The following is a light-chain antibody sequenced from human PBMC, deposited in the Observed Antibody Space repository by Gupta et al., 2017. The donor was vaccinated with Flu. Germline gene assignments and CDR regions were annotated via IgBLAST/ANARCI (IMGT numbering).Light chain of an antibody. CDR2: LGS. J-gene: IGKJ1*01. V-gene: IGKV2-28*01. CDR1: QRLLHSNGYNY. CDR3: IQGLPSFT. Sequence: DNMLTQSPLSLPVTPGEPASISCRSSQRLLHSNGYNYMDWYLQKSGQSPQLLIYLGSNRASGVPVMFSGSGSGTDFTLKSSRAEAEDVVVYYRIQGLPSFTFGQGTKVEIK.